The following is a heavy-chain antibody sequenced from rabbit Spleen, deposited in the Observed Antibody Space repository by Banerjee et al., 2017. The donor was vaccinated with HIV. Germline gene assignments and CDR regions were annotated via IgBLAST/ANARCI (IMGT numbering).Heavy chain of an antibody. J-gene: IGHJ4*01. CDR2: IYAGSSGST. CDR3: ARDYASGDGYNFNL. D-gene: IGHD1-1*01. CDR1: GFSFSSSYY. Sequence: QSLEESGGDLVKPGASLTLTCTASGFSFSSSYYMCWVRQAPGKGLEWIGCIYAGSSGSTYYASWAKGRFTISKTSSTTVTLQMTSLTAADTATYFCARDYASGDGYNFNLWGPGTLVTVS. V-gene: IGHV1S40*01.